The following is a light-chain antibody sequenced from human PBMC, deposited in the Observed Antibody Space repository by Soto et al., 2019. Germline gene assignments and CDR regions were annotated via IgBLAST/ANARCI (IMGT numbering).Light chain of an antibody. V-gene: IGKV1-27*01. Sequence: DIQMTQSPSSLSASVGDRVTITCRASQGISNYLAWYQQKPGKVPKLLIYAASTLQSGVPSRFSGSGSGTDSTLTISCLQPEDVASYYCQKYNSAPYTFGQGTKLELK. CDR2: AAS. CDR3: QKYNSAPYT. CDR1: QGISNY. J-gene: IGKJ2*01.